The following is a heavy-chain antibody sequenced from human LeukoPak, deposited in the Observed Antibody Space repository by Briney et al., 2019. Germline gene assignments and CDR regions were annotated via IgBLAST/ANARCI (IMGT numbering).Heavy chain of an antibody. D-gene: IGHD5-24*01. V-gene: IGHV3-74*01. CDR3: VRGRLEMTYY. Sequence: GGSLRLPCAASGFTFSSYWMHWVRQVPGKGLVWVSRINSDESSTAYADSVKGRFTISRDNAKNTLYLQMNSLRAEDTAVHYCVRGRLEMTYYWGQGTLVTVSS. CDR1: GFTFSSYW. CDR2: INSDESST. J-gene: IGHJ4*02.